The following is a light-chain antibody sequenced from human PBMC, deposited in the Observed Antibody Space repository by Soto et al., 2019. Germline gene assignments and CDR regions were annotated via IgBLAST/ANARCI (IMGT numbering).Light chain of an antibody. J-gene: IGKJ4*01. CDR1: QSLLYPSNGSNY. Sequence: DIVMTQSPASLAVSLGARATINCRAIQSLLYPSNGSNYLAWHQQKPGQPPKLLIYWASTRESGVPDRFRGSGSGTDFTLTIDSLQAEDLAVYFCQRYDTNPLTFGGGTKWEIK. CDR3: QRYDTNPLT. CDR2: WAS. V-gene: IGKV4-1*01.